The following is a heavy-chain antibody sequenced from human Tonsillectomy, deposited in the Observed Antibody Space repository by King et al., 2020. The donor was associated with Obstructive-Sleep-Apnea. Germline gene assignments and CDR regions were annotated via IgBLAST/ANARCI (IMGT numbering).Heavy chain of an antibody. D-gene: IGHD3-10*01. J-gene: IGHJ4*02. CDR2: IRSKAYGGTT. CDR1: GFTFGDYA. V-gene: IGHV3-49*03. CDR3: TDGSVGPFDY. Sequence: QLVQSGGGLVQPGRSLRLSCTASGFTFGDYAMNWFRQAPGKGLEWGGFIRSKAYGGTTEYAASVKGRFNISRDDSKSIAYLQMNSLKTEDTAVYYCTDGSVGPFDYWGQGTLVTVSS.